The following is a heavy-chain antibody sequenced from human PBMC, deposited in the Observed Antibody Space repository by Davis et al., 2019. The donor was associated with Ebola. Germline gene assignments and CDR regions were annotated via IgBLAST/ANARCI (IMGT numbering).Heavy chain of an antibody. CDR3: ARERTSKGGFDF. CDR2: IGPAADT. CDR1: GFTFSNYA. J-gene: IGHJ4*02. V-gene: IGHV3-13*01. Sequence: GSLRLSCAASGFTFSNYAMHWVRQVTGKHLEWVSAIGPAADTYYPGSVKGRFTISRENAKNSLYLQMNSLRVEDTAVYYCARERTSKGGFDFWGRGTLVTVSS. D-gene: IGHD1/OR15-1a*01.